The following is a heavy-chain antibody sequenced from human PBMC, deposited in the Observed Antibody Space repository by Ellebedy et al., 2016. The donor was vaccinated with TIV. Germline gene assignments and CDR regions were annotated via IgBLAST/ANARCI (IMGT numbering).Heavy chain of an antibody. J-gene: IGHJ5*02. CDR2: IIPIFGTT. Sequence: AASVKVSCKASGGSFSSYALSWVRQAPGQGLEWMGGIIPIFGTTNYAQKFQGRVTITADESTSTAYMEVSSLRSEDTALYYCARVGSPYNWNDWFDPWGQGTLVTVSS. CDR1: GGSFSSYA. D-gene: IGHD1-1*01. V-gene: IGHV1-69*13. CDR3: ARVGSPYNWNDWFDP.